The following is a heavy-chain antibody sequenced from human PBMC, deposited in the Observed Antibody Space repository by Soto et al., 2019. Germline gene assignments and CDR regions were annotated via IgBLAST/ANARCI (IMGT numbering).Heavy chain of an antibody. CDR3: ARVAGATSYYYYYGMDV. D-gene: IGHD1-26*01. J-gene: IGHJ6*02. V-gene: IGHV1-18*01. CDR1: GYTFTSYG. CDR2: ISAYNGNT. Sequence: QVQLVQSGAEVKKPGASVKVSCKASGYTFTSYGISWVRQAPGQGLEWMGWISAYNGNTNYAQKLQGRVTMTTDTSTSTAYMELRSLRSDDTAVYHCARVAGATSYYYYYGMDVWGQGTTVTVSS.